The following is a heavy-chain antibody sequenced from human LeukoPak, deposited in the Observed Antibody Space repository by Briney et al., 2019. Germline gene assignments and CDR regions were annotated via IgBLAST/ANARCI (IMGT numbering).Heavy chain of an antibody. CDR1: GFTFSRYW. Sequence: PGGSLRLSCAASGFTFSRYWMLWLRQAPGKGLVWVSRIKSDGSTNYADSVKGRFTISRDNAKNTASLQMNSLRAEDTGVYYCARTPAEIGGYYPEYFRHWGQGTLVTVSS. D-gene: IGHD3-22*01. CDR2: IKSDGST. V-gene: IGHV3-74*01. J-gene: IGHJ1*01. CDR3: ARTPAEIGGYYPEYFRH.